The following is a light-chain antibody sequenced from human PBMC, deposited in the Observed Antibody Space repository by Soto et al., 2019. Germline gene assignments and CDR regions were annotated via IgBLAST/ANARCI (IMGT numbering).Light chain of an antibody. CDR3: NSYTSPNTLV. CDR1: SSDVGGYNH. J-gene: IGLJ2*01. CDR2: DVT. Sequence: QSALTQPASVSGSPGQSITISCTGTSSDVGGYNHVSWYQQQPGKAPKLMIYDVTDRPSGVSNRFSGSKSGNTASLAISGLQAEDEADYYCNSYTSPNTLVFGGGTKLTVL. V-gene: IGLV2-14*03.